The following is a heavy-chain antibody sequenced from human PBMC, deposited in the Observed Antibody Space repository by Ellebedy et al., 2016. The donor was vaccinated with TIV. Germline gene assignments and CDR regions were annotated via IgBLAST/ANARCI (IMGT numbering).Heavy chain of an antibody. CDR2: ISPSTSFI. CDR1: GFSFNAYS. Sequence: GESLKISCEASGFSFNAYSMNWVRQPPGKGLEWVSSISPSTSFIYYADSVKGRFTISRDNAKNSLYLQMNSLRAEDTAIYYCARVGAVAGSDYWGQGTLVTVSS. V-gene: IGHV3-21*01. CDR3: ARVGAVAGSDY. D-gene: IGHD6-19*01. J-gene: IGHJ4*02.